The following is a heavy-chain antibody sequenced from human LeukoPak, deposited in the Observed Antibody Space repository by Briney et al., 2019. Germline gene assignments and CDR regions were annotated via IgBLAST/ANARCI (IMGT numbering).Heavy chain of an antibody. CDR2: ISGSGGST. V-gene: IGHV3-23*01. J-gene: IGHJ4*02. CDR3: AKVGANYPYYFDY. CDR1: GFTFSTYA. Sequence: GGSLRLSCAASGFTFSTYAMSWVRQAPGKGLEWVSAISGSGGSTYYADSVKGRFTISRDNSKNTLYLQMNSLRAEDTAVYYCAKVGANYPYYFDYWGQGTLVTVSS. D-gene: IGHD4/OR15-4a*01.